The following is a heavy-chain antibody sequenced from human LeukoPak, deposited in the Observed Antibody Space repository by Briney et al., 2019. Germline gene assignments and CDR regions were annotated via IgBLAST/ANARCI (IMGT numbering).Heavy chain of an antibody. D-gene: IGHD3-10*01. CDR1: EGSFSGYY. J-gene: IGHJ4*02. CDR2: INHSGST. Sequence: SETLSLTCAVYEGSFSGYYWSWIRQPPGKGLEWIGEINHSGSTNYNPSLKSRVTISVDTSKNQFSLKLSSVTAADTAVYYCARHWKPMVRGVSLDYWGQGTLVTVSS. V-gene: IGHV4-34*01. CDR3: ARHWKPMVRGVSLDY.